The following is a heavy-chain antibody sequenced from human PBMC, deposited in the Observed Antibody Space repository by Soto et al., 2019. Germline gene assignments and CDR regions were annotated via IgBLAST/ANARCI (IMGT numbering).Heavy chain of an antibody. J-gene: IGHJ4*02. Sequence: QVQLQESGPGLVKPSETLSLTCTVSGGSISSYCWSWIRQPPGKGLEWIGYIYYSGSTNYNPSLKSRVTISVDTSKNQFSLKLSSVTAADTAVYYCARVDDGSGSYFGYWGQGTLVTVSS. D-gene: IGHD3-10*01. CDR1: GGSISSYC. V-gene: IGHV4-59*01. CDR3: ARVDDGSGSYFGY. CDR2: IYYSGST.